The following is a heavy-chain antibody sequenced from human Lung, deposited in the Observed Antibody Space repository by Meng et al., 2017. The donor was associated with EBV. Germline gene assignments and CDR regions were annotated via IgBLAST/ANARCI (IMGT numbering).Heavy chain of an antibody. CDR3: ARVGQWPPIDY. V-gene: IGHV4-4*02. CDR1: GGSISSSNW. J-gene: IGHJ4*02. Sequence: QGRLRGSGPGLGKPSGTLSLTCAVPGGSISSSNWWSWVRQPPGKGLEWIGEIYHSGSTNYNPSLKSRVTISVDKSKNQFSLNLSSVTAADTAVYYCARVGQWPPIDYWGQGTLVTVSS. D-gene: IGHD6-19*01. CDR2: IYHSGST.